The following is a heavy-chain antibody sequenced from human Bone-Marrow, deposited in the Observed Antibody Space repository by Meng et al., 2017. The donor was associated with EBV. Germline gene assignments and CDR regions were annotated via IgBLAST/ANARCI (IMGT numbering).Heavy chain of an antibody. CDR3: AKSRSSTPGVIDY. V-gene: IGHV4-61*01. CDR2: IYDGGTT. D-gene: IGHD2-15*01. J-gene: IGHJ4*02. CDR1: GGSVSGGTYH. Sequence: VELPEAVRGVVKTSATLSLTCTVSGGSVSGGTYHWSWIRQPPGKELEWIGYIYDGGTTIYNPSLKSRVTILVDASKNQFSLKLSSVTTADTAVYYCAKSRSSTPGVIDYWGQGTLVTVSS.